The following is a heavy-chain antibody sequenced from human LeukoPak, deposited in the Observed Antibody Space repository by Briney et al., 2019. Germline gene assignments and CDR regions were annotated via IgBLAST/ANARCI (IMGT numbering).Heavy chain of an antibody. CDR3: ARDLRDIVVVPAAEYFDY. CDR2: ISAYNGNT. CDR1: GYTFTSYG. Sequence: ASVKVSCKASGYTFTSYGISWVRQAPGQGVEGMGWISAYNGNTNYAQKLKGRVTMTTDTSTSTAYMELRSLRSDDTAVYYCARDLRDIVVVPAAEYFDYWGQGTLVTVSS. J-gene: IGHJ4*02. V-gene: IGHV1-18*01. D-gene: IGHD2-2*01.